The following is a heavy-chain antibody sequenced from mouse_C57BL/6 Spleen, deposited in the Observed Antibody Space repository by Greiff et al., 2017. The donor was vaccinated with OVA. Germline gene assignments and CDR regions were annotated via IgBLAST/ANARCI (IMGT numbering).Heavy chain of an antibody. J-gene: IGHJ2*01. V-gene: IGHV1-82*01. CDR2: IYPGDGDT. Sequence: QVQLQQSGPELVKPGASVKISCKASGYAFSSSWMNWVKQRPGKGLEWSGRIYPGDGDTNYNGKFKGKATLTADKSSSTAYMQLSSLTSEDSAVYFCARSGGNYGIYFDYWGQGTTLTVSS. CDR3: ARSGGNYGIYFDY. D-gene: IGHD2-1*01. CDR1: GYAFSSSW.